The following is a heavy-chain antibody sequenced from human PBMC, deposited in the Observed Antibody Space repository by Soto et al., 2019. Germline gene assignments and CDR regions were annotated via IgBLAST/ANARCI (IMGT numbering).Heavy chain of an antibody. CDR3: ARGPYGSGHYQYYYGMDV. D-gene: IGHD3-10*01. Sequence: SETLSLTCTVSGGSIRSSTYQWGWIRQPPGRGLEWIGSAYHSGNTYYNPSLKSRVTISVDTSKNQFSLKLSSVTAADTAVYYCARGPYGSGHYQYYYGMDVWGQGTTVTVSS. V-gene: IGHV4-39*07. CDR2: AYHSGNT. J-gene: IGHJ6*02. CDR1: GGSIRSSTYQ.